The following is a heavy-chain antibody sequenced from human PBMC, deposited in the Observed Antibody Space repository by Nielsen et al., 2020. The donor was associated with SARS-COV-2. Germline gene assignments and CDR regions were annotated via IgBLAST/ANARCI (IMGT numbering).Heavy chain of an antibody. CDR2: IYYSGST. J-gene: IGHJ6*02. CDR1: GGSISGYY. D-gene: IGHD5-18*01. Sequence: SETLSLTCSVFGGSISGYYWSWIRQPPGKGLEWIGYIYYSGSTNYNPSLKSRVTISVDTSKNQFSLKLSSVTAADTAVYYCARADTAMSYEFYGMDVWGQGTTVTVSS. CDR3: ARADTAMSYEFYGMDV. V-gene: IGHV4-59*01.